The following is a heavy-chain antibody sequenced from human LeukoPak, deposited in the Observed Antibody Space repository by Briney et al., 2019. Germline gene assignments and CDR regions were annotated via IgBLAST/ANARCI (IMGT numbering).Heavy chain of an antibody. CDR3: AKDPAYCGGDCYEGNWFDP. CDR1: GFTFSSYA. V-gene: IGHV3-23*01. CDR2: ISGSGGST. D-gene: IGHD2-21*01. J-gene: IGHJ5*02. Sequence: GGSLRLSCAASGFTFSSYAMSWVRQAPGKGLEWVSAISGSGGSTYYADSVKGRFTISRDNSKNTLYLQMNSLRAEDTAVYYCAKDPAYCGGDCYEGNWFDPWGQGTLVTVS.